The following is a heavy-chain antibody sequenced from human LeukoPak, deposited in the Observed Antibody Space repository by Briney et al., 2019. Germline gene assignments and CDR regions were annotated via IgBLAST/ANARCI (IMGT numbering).Heavy chain of an antibody. V-gene: IGHV4-59*01. Sequence: PSETLSLTCTVSGGSISSYYWSWIRQPPGKGLERIGYIYYSGSTNHNPSLKSRVTISVDTSKNQFSLKLSSVTAADTAVYYCARFDYGDYVWYWGQGTLVTVSS. CDR1: GGSISSYY. D-gene: IGHD4-17*01. CDR2: IYYSGST. CDR3: ARFDYGDYVWY. J-gene: IGHJ4*02.